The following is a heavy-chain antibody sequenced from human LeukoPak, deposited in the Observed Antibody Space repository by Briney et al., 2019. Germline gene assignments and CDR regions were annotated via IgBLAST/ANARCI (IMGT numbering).Heavy chain of an antibody. Sequence: PSETLSLTCTVSGGSISGYYWSWIRQPAGKGLEWIGRIYSSGSTNYNPSLKSRVTMSVDTSKNQFSLKLSSVTAADTAVYYCARLPYCSSTSCPDAFDIWGQGTMVTVSS. D-gene: IGHD2-2*01. V-gene: IGHV4-4*07. J-gene: IGHJ3*02. CDR1: GGSISGYY. CDR2: IYSSGST. CDR3: ARLPYCSSTSCPDAFDI.